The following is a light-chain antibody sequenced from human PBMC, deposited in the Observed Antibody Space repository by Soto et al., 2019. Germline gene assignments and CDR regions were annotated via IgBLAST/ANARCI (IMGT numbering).Light chain of an antibody. V-gene: IGKV4-1*01. CDR1: QSVLYSSNNKNY. CDR2: WAS. Sequence: DIVMTQSPDSLAVSLGERATINCKSSQSVLYSSNNKNYLAWYQQKPGQPPKLLIYWASTRESGVPDRFSGSGSGTDFTLTISSLQAEDVAVYYCQQYYSTWWTFGQGTKVEIQ. CDR3: QQYYSTWWT. J-gene: IGKJ1*01.